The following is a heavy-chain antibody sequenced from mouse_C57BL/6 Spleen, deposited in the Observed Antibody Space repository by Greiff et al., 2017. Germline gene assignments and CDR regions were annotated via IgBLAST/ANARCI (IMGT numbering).Heavy chain of an antibody. Sequence: VQLQQSGAEPVRPGASVTLSCKASGYTFTDYEMHWVKQTPVHGLEWIGAIDPETGGTAYNQKFKGKAILTADKSSSTAYMELRSLTSEDSAVYYCTRNGYYVDWFAYWGQGTLVTVSA. CDR3: TRNGYYVDWFAY. V-gene: IGHV1-15*01. J-gene: IGHJ3*01. CDR1: GYTFTDYE. CDR2: IDPETGGT. D-gene: IGHD2-3*01.